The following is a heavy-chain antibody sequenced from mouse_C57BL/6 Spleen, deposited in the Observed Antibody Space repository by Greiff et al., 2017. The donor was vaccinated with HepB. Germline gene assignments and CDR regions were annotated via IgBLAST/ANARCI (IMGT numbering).Heavy chain of an antibody. Sequence: QVQLQQPGAELVKPGASVKLSCKASGYTFTSYWMHWVKQRPGQGLEWIGMIHPNSGSTNYNEKFKSKATLTVDKSSSTAYMQLSSLTSEDSAVYYCARKIYDGYYGFAYWGQGTLVTVSA. CDR2: IHPNSGST. CDR3: ARKIYDGYYGFAY. CDR1: GYTFTSYW. D-gene: IGHD2-3*01. J-gene: IGHJ3*01. V-gene: IGHV1-64*01.